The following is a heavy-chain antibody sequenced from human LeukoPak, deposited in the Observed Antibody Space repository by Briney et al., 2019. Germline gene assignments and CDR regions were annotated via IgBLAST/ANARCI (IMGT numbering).Heavy chain of an antibody. V-gene: IGHV3-74*01. J-gene: IGHJ4*02. CDR1: GFTFNYFW. CDR3: ATVSEY. Sequence: GGSLRLSCAASGFTFNYFWMHWVRHVPGEGLVWVSGINNDGTATYYADSVKGRFTISRDNAKNTVYLQMNGLRAEDRTVYYCATVSEYWGQGTLVTVSS. CDR2: INNDGTAT.